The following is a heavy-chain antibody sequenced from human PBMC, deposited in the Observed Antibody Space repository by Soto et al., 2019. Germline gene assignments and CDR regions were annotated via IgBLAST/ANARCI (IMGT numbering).Heavy chain of an antibody. CDR3: ARGEASGYFDY. V-gene: IGHV4-31*03. D-gene: IGHD1-26*01. CDR1: GGSISSGGYY. J-gene: IGHJ4*02. CDR2: IYYSGST. Sequence: SETLSLTCTVSGGSISSGGYYWSWIRQHPGKGLEWIGYIYYSGSTYYNPSLKSRVTISVDTSKNQFSLKLSSVTAADTAVYYCARGEASGYFDYWGQGTLVTVSS.